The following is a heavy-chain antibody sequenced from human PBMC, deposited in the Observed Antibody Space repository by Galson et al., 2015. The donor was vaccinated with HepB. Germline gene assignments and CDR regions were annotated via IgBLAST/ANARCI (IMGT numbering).Heavy chain of an antibody. Sequence: ALVKPTQTLTLTCTVSGFSLSTSGVGVAWIRQPPGKALEWLAHIYWDDDKRYSPSLKSRLTITKDTSKNQVVLTMTNMDRVDTATYYCAHRLKGSGYEIFDYWGQGTLVTVSS. V-gene: IGHV2-5*02. CDR1: GFSLSTSGVG. CDR3: AHRLKGSGYEIFDY. CDR2: IYWDDDK. D-gene: IGHD2-15*01. J-gene: IGHJ4*02.